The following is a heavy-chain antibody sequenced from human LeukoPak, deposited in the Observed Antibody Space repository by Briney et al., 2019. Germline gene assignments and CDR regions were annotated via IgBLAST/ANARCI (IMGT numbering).Heavy chain of an antibody. D-gene: IGHD5-18*01. J-gene: IGHJ3*01. V-gene: IGHV3-15*01. Sequence: GGSLRLSCAASGFTFSSYWMHWVRQAPGKGLEWVGRFKRKADGGTTDYAAPVKGRFLISRDDSQNTLYLQMNSLTTEDTAIYYCTTEGYTYGYHSFDVWGRGTMDTVSS. CDR3: TTEGYTYGYHSFDV. CDR1: GFTFSSYW. CDR2: FKRKADGGTT.